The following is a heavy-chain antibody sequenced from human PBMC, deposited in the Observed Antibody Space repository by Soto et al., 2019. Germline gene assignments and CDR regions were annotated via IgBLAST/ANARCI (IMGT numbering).Heavy chain of an antibody. CDR2: YGGSGGST. CDR1: GFSFSTYG. Sequence: DVQLLESGGGLAQRGGSLRLSCAASGFSFSTYGMTWVRQAPGKGLEWVSYGGSGGSTYYADSVKGRFTISRDNSKNTLYLQMNSLRAVDTAVYYCVKFRGRAYHYYYMDVWGNGTTVTVSS. V-gene: IGHV3-23*01. CDR3: VKFRGRAYHYYYMDV. J-gene: IGHJ6*03. D-gene: IGHD3-16*01.